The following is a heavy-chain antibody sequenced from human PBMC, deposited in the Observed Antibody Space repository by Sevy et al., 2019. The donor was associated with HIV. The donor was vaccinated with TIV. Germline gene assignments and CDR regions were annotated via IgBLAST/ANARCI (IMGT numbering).Heavy chain of an antibody. CDR1: EFIFSTYW. CDR2: INSDGSIT. V-gene: IGHV3-74*01. CDR3: ARVRAISRRERFYYYGMDV. Sequence: GGSLRLSCEASEFIFSTYWMHWVRQVPGKGLVWVSRINSDGSITRYADSVKGRLTISRDNAKNTLYLQMNSLGAEDTAVYYCARVRAISRRERFYYYGMDVWGQGTTVTVSS. J-gene: IGHJ6*02.